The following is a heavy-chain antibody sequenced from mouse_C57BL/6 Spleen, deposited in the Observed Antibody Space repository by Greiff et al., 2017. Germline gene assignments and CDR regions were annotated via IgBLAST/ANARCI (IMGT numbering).Heavy chain of an antibody. CDR1: GFNIKDDY. Sequence: VQLKESGAELVRPGASVKLSCTASGFNIKDDYMHWVKQRPEQGLEWIGWIDPENGDTEYASKFQGKATITADTSSNTADLQLSSRTSEDTAVYYCTTGMGDNDHYYAKDDWGQGTSVSVSS. J-gene: IGHJ4*01. CDR3: TTGMGDNDHYYAKDD. V-gene: IGHV14-4*01. CDR2: IDPENGDT. D-gene: IGHD2-4*01.